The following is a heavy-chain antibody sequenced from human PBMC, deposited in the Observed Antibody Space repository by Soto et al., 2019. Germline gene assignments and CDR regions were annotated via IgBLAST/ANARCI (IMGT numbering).Heavy chain of an antibody. CDR2: IYYSGST. V-gene: IGHV4-31*03. D-gene: IGHD3-22*01. CDR3: ARAPHYYESSVPYYLHYYSYAMDV. J-gene: IGHJ6*02. CDR1: GGSISSGGYY. Sequence: SETLSLTCTVSGGSISSGGYYWSWIRQHPGKGLEWIGYIYYSGSTYYNPSLKSRVTISVDTSKNQFSLTLSSVTAADTAVYYCARAPHYYESSVPYYLHYYSYAMDVWGQETTVTVS.